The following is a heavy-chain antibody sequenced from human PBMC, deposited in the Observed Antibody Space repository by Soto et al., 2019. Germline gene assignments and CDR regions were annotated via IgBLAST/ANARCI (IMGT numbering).Heavy chain of an antibody. CDR1: GYTFTGYY. CDR3: ARENVGRAETLAGTGYYYGMDV. V-gene: IGHV1-2*02. Sequence: GASVKVSCKASGYTFTGYYVHWVRQAPGQGLEWMGWINPNSGDTYLAQRFQGRVTMNRDTSIGTAYMELRGLTSDDTAVYYCARENVGRAETLAGTGYYYGMDVWGQGTTGTVSS. CDR2: INPNSGDT. D-gene: IGHD6-19*01. J-gene: IGHJ6*02.